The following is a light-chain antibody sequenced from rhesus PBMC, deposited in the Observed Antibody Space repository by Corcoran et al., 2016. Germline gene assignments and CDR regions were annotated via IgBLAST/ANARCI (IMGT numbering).Light chain of an antibody. Sequence: DIQMTQSPSSLSASVGDTVTITCRASQSISSWLAWYQQKPGKAPKLLIYKAASLQSGVPSRFSGHGSGTEFTLTISSLQSEDFATYYCQQYSNSPPTFGQGTKVEIK. J-gene: IGKJ1*01. V-gene: IGKV1-22*01. CDR2: KAA. CDR3: QQYSNSPPT. CDR1: QSISSW.